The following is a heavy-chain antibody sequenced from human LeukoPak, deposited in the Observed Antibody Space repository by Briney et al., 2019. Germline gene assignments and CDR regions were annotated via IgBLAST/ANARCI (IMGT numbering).Heavy chain of an antibody. D-gene: IGHD6-19*01. Sequence: GGSLRLSCAASGFTFSSYAMSWVRQAPGKGLEWVSAISGSGGSTYYADSVKGRFTISRDNSKNTLYLRMNSLRAEDTAVYYCATQTIAVAGMGGDYWGQGTLVTVSS. CDR3: ATQTIAVAGMGGDY. CDR2: ISGSGGST. CDR1: GFTFSSYA. J-gene: IGHJ4*02. V-gene: IGHV3-23*01.